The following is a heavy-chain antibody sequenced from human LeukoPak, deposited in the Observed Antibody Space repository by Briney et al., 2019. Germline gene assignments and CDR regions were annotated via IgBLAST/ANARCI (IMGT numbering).Heavy chain of an antibody. V-gene: IGHV3-30*18. CDR1: GFTFSSYG. J-gene: IGHJ6*03. CDR3: AKDPNYYYYMDV. Sequence: GRSLRLSCAASGFTFSSYGMHWVRQAPGKGLEWVAVISYDGSNKYYADSVKGRFTISRDNSKNTLYLQMNSLRAEDTAVYYCAKDPNYYYYMDVWGKGTTVTVSS. CDR2: ISYDGSNK.